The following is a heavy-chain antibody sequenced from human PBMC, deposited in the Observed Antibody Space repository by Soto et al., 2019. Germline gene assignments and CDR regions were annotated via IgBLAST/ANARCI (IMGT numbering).Heavy chain of an antibody. CDR1: GFTFNSYA. D-gene: IGHD6-19*01. CDR2: ISGSGAST. CDR3: AKMAGLNWFDP. J-gene: IGHJ5*02. Sequence: PGGSLRLSCAASGFTFNSYAMTWVRQAPGKGLEWVSSISGSGASTYYADSVKGRFTISRDNSKNTLYLQMNSLRAEDTAIYYCAKMAGLNWFDPWGQGTLVTGSS. V-gene: IGHV3-23*01.